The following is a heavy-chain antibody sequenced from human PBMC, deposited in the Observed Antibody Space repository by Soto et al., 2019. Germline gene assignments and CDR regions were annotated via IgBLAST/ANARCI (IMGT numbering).Heavy chain of an antibody. V-gene: IGHV3-23*01. CDR1: GYTHTFNTSA. J-gene: IGHJ4*02. Sequence: EVQLLEAGGGLVQPGGSLRLSCAGSGYTHTFNTSAMSWVRLAPGTELEWVAGVSPTGGSTYYADSVKGRFTISRDNSQDTLFLQMSSLRVEDSAVYFCAKVQRVIAPPIGGDFDSWGRGHLVTVSS. CDR2: VSPTGGST. CDR3: AKVQRVIAPPIGGDFDS. D-gene: IGHD3-16*02.